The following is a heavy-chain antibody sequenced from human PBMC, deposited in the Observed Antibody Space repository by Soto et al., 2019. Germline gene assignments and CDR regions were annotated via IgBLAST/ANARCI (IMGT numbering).Heavy chain of an antibody. CDR3: ARADDVAVAGYYFDY. J-gene: IGHJ4*02. CDR2: IYYSGST. Sequence: NPSETLSLTCTVSGGSISSYYWSWIRQPPGKGLEWIGYIYYSGSTNYNPSLKSRVTISVDTSKNQFSLKLSSVTAADTAVYYCARADDVAVAGYYFDYWGQGTLVTVSS. V-gene: IGHV4-59*01. D-gene: IGHD6-19*01. CDR1: GGSISSYY.